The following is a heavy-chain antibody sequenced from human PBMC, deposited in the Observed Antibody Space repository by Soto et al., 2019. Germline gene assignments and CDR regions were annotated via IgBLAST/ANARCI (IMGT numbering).Heavy chain of an antibody. Sequence: ASVKVSCKASGYTFTSYGISWVRQAPGQGLEWMGWISAYNGNTNYAQKLQGRVTMTTDTSTSTAYMELRSLRFDDTAVYYCARDIVLGLRYYDILTGPYYGMDVWGQGTTVTVSS. CDR1: GYTFTSYG. J-gene: IGHJ6*02. CDR3: ARDIVLGLRYYDILTGPYYGMDV. V-gene: IGHV1-18*01. CDR2: ISAYNGNT. D-gene: IGHD3-9*01.